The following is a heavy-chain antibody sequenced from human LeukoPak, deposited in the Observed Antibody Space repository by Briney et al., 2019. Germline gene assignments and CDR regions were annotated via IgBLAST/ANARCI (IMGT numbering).Heavy chain of an antibody. J-gene: IGHJ3*02. CDR1: GFTFSSYS. D-gene: IGHD3-22*01. CDR3: ARDGGSSGYDTLDAFDI. Sequence: PGGSLRLSCAASGFTFSSYSMNWVRQAPGKGLEWVSSISSSSSYIYYADSVKGRFTISRDNAKNSLYLQMNSLRAEDTAVYYCARDGGSSGYDTLDAFDIWGQGTMVTVSS. CDR2: ISSSSSYI. V-gene: IGHV3-21*01.